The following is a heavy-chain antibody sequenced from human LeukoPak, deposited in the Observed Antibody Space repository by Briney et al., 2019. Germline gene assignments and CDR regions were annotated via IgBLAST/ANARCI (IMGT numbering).Heavy chain of an antibody. CDR2: ISSSGDIK. V-gene: IGHV3-11*01. CDR1: GFPFSEYY. D-gene: IGHD6-19*01. Sequence: GGSLRLSCAASGFPFSEYYMSWIRQAPGKGLEWVSDISSSGDIKSYADSVRGRLTTSRDNAKKSLHLHMNSLRGEDTAVYYCARETVAGTFDYWGQGALVTVSS. J-gene: IGHJ4*02. CDR3: ARETVAGTFDY.